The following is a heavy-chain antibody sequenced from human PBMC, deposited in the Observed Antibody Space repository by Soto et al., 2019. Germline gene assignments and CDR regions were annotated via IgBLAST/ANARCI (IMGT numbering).Heavy chain of an antibody. D-gene: IGHD3-22*01. Sequence: GASVKVSCKASGYTFTSYAMYWVRQAPGQRLEWMGWISAGNGNTKYSQKFQGRVTITRDTSASTAYMELSSLRSEDTAVYYCARRGIFDSSGYHAYWGQGTLVTVSS. V-gene: IGHV1-3*01. CDR3: ARRGIFDSSGYHAY. J-gene: IGHJ4*02. CDR1: GYTFTSYA. CDR2: ISAGNGNT.